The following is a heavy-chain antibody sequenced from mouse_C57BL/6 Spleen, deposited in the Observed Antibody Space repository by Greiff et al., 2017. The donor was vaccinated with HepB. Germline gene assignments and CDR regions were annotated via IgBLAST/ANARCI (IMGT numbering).Heavy chain of an antibody. Sequence: VQLQQSGPELVKPGASVKIPCKASGYTFTDYNMDWVKQSHGKSLEWIGDINPNNGGTIYNQKFKGKATLTVDKSSSTAYMQLSSLTSEDSAVYFCARSPPGAMDYWGQGTSVTVSS. CDR2: INPNNGGT. CDR3: ARSPPGAMDY. CDR1: GYTFTDYN. J-gene: IGHJ4*01. V-gene: IGHV1-18*01.